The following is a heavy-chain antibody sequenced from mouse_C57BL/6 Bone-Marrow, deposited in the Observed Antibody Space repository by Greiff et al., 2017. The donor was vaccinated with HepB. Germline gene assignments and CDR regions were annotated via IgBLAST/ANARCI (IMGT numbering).Heavy chain of an antibody. CDR1: GYTFTSYT. J-gene: IGHJ3*01. V-gene: IGHV1-4*01. CDR3: ARFRCSSPFAY. Sequence: QVQLQQSGAELARPGASVKMSCKASGYTFTSYTMHWVKQRPGQGLEWIGYINPSSGYTKYNQKFKDKATLTADKSSSTAYMQLSSLTSEDSAVYYCARFRCSSPFAYWGQGTLVTVSA. D-gene: IGHD1-1*01. CDR2: INPSSGYT.